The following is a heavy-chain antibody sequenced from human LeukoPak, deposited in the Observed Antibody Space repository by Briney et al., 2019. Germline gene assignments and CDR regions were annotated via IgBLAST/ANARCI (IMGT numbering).Heavy chain of an antibody. J-gene: IGHJ4*02. CDR2: ISSSSSYI. V-gene: IGHV3-21*01. CDR1: GFTFDDYA. Sequence: PGGSLRLSCAASGFTFDDYAMNWVRQAPGKGLEWVSSISSSSSYIYYADSVKGRFTISRDNAKNSLYLQMNSLRAEDTAVYYCARDPGAEWEVAPYWGQGTLVTVSS. D-gene: IGHD1-26*01. CDR3: ARDPGAEWEVAPY.